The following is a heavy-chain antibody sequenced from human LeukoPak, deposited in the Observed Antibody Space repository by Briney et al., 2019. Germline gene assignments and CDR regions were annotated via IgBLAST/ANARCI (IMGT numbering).Heavy chain of an antibody. CDR1: GFTFTTYW. Sequence: GESLRLSCAASGFTFTTYWLGWVRQPPGKGLEWVANIKQDGTEKYYVDSVKGRFTISRDTAKNSLYLEMNSLRAEDTAVYYCARDRNSDFWSGYYTNYFDSWGQGTLVTVSS. D-gene: IGHD3-3*01. CDR2: IKQDGTEK. CDR3: ARDRNSDFWSGYYTNYFDS. V-gene: IGHV3-7*01. J-gene: IGHJ4*02.